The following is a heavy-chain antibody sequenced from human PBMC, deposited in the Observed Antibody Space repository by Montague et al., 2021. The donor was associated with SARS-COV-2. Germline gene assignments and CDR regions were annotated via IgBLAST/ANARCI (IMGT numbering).Heavy chain of an antibody. CDR3: ARAGLHNWFDP. Sequence: SETLSLTCTVSNGSINSYYWSWVRQPPGKRLEWIGYIYYRGGTNXNPSLDSRVTMSIDTPKNQFSLKLRSVTAADTAVYFCARAGLHNWFDPWGQGTLVIVSS. CDR1: NGSINSYY. J-gene: IGHJ5*02. CDR2: IYYRGGT. V-gene: IGHV4-59*01.